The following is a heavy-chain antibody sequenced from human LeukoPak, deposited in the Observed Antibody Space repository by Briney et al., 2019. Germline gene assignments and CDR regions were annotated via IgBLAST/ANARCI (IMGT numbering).Heavy chain of an antibody. D-gene: IGHD5-24*01. J-gene: IGHJ4*02. V-gene: IGHV4-4*07. CDR3: ARGTEMTKIAGHYSFDQ. CDR2: IYSSGTF. CDR1: GGSISGYY. Sequence: SETLSLTCSVSGGSISGYYWTWMRQPAGRGLEWIGRIYSSGTFYSNPSLESRVTISLDASNNQFSLKLTSVTAADTAVCYCARGTEMTKIAGHYSFDQWGRGALVCVSS.